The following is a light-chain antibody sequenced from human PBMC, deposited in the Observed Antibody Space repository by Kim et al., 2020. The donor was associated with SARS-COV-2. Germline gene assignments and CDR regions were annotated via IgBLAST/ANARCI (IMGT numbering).Light chain of an antibody. V-gene: IGKV4-1*01. CDR3: QQYYSTPYT. Sequence: RATSNCKYSQRVLYSSNNQNDVAWYQQKPGQPPKLLIYWASTREYGVPDRFSGSGCGTDFTLNISSLQAEDVAVYYCQQYYSTPYTFGQGTKLEIK. J-gene: IGKJ2*01. CDR2: WAS. CDR1: QRVLYSSNNQND.